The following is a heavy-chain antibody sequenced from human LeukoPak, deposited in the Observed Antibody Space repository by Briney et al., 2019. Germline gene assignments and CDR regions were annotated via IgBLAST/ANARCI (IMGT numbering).Heavy chain of an antibody. J-gene: IGHJ4*02. D-gene: IGHD6-13*01. CDR1: GSTFSSYG. CDR3: AKSGSTSWYLDY. V-gene: IGHV3-30*18. CDR2: ISYDGSNK. Sequence: GGSLRLSCAASGSTFSSYGMNWVRQAPGKGLEWVAVISYDGSNKYYADSVKGRFTISRDNSKNTLYLQMDSLRAEDAAVYYCAKSGSTSWYLDYWGQGTLVTVSS.